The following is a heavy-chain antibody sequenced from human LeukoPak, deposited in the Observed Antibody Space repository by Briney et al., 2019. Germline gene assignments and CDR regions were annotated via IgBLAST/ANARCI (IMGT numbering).Heavy chain of an antibody. V-gene: IGHV4-39*01. CDR1: GGSISSSSYY. D-gene: IGHD3-22*01. CDR2: IYYSGST. Sequence: SETLSLTCTVSGGSISSSSYYWGWIRQPPGTGLEWIGSIYYSGSTYYNPSLKSRVTISVDTSKNQFSLKLSSVTAADTAVYYCARMYYYDSSGPTALDYWGQGTLVTVSS. CDR3: ARMYYYDSSGPTALDY. J-gene: IGHJ4*02.